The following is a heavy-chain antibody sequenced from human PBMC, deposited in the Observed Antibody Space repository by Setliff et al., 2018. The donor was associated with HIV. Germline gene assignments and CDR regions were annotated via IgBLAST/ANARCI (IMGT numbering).Heavy chain of an antibody. CDR1: GFTFSSYS. CDR3: AKSFNSVPTNWNIDV. J-gene: IGHJ6*03. D-gene: IGHD1-20*01. CDR2: ISSSSSYT. Sequence: PGGSLRLSCAASGFTFSSYSMNWVRQAPGKGLEWVSYISSSSSYTHYADSVKGRFTISRDNSKNTLYLQMNSLRSEDTAVYFCAKSFNSVPTNWNIDVWGTGTTVTVSS. V-gene: IGHV3-21*01.